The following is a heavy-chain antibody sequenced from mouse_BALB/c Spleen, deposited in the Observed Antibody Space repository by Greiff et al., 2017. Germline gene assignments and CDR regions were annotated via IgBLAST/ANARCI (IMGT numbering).Heavy chain of an antibody. D-gene: IGHD2-14*01. CDR3: ARSNRYDGPFAY. Sequence: EVKLMESGPGLVKPSQSLSLTCTVTGYSITSDYAWNWIRQFPGNKLEWMGYISYSGSTSYNPSLKSRISITRDTSKNQFFLQLNSVTTKDTATYYCARSNRYDGPFAYWGQGTLVTVSA. V-gene: IGHV3-2*02. J-gene: IGHJ3*01. CDR2: ISYSGST. CDR1: GYSITSDYA.